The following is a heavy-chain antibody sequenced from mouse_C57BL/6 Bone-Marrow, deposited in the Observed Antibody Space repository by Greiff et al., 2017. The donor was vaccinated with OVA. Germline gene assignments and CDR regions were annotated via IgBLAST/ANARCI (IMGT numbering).Heavy chain of an antibody. CDR1: GYTFPSYW. V-gene: IGHV1-55*01. CDR3: ARWDYDYDRFAY. D-gene: IGHD2-4*01. Sequence: VQLQQPGAELVKPGASVKMSCKASGYTFPSYWITWVKQRPGQGLEWIGDIYPGSGSTNYNEKFKSKATLTVDTSSSTAYMQLSSLTSEDSAVYYCARWDYDYDRFAYWGQGTLVTVSA. J-gene: IGHJ3*01. CDR2: IYPGSGST.